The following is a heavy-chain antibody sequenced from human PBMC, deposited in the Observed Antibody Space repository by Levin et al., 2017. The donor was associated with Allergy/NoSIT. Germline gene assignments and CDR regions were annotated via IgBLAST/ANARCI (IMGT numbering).Heavy chain of an antibody. CDR1: GYSFTTFW. Sequence: GGSLRLSCKGSGYSFTTFWIGWVRQMPGKGLEWMGIIYPGDSDTRYSPSFQGQVTISGDKSISTAYLQWSTLTASDTAMYYCARIGGHTYGNGVDAFDVWGQGTMVTVSS. CDR2: IYPGDSDT. CDR3: ARIGGHTYGNGVDAFDV. J-gene: IGHJ3*01. D-gene: IGHD5-18*01. V-gene: IGHV5-51*01.